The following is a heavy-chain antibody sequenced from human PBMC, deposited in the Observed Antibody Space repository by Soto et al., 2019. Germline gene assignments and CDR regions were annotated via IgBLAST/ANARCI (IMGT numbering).Heavy chain of an antibody. D-gene: IGHD6-19*01. CDR1: GASLSSGSYY. CDR3: ARDGLGSSGGKDAFDI. Sequence: SETLSLTCTVSGASLSSGSYYWSWIRQPPGEGLEWLGYIYYSGTTNYNPSLKSRVTMSVDTSKNEFSLRLSSVTAADTAVYFCARDGLGSSGGKDAFDIWGQGAMVTVS. J-gene: IGHJ3*02. CDR2: IYYSGTT. V-gene: IGHV4-61*01.